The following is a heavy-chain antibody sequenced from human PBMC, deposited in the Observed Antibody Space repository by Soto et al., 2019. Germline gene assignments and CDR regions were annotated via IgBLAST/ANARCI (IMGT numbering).Heavy chain of an antibody. CDR1: GDNFNTYT. CDR3: AARVSVAGPAIDY. D-gene: IGHD6-19*01. CDR2: IIPIYGAA. J-gene: IGHJ4*02. Sequence: SVKVSCKPSGDNFNTYTITWVRQAPGQGLEWMGGIIPIYGAASYAQKFQDRVSITADGSTNTVYMELSSLTSEDTALYYCAARVSVAGPAIDYWGQGTRVTV. V-gene: IGHV1-69*13.